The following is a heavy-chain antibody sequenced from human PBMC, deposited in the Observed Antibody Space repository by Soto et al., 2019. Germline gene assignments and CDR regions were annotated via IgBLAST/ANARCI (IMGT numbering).Heavy chain of an antibody. CDR3: ARTMGGIAAAGNDY. CDR2: VNAGNGNT. D-gene: IGHD6-13*01. J-gene: IGHJ4*02. Sequence: ASVKVSCKASGYTFTSSPLHWVRQAPGQRLEWMGWVNAGNGNTKYAQKFQGRVTMTRDTSESTFYMELSSLRSEDTAIYYCARTMGGIAAAGNDYWGQGTLVTVSS. V-gene: IGHV1-3*01. CDR1: GYTFTSSP.